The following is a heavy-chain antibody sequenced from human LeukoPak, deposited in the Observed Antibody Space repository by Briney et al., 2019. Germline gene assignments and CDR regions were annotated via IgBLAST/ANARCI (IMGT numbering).Heavy chain of an antibody. CDR1: GYTFTTYD. J-gene: IGHJ4*02. CDR2: MNPNSGNT. V-gene: IGHV1-8*01. Sequence: ASVKDSCKASGYTFTTYDNHWVRQATGQGLEWMGWMNPNSGNTGYAQKFQGRVTMTRNTSISAACMDLSSLRSEDTAVYYCATTKPNWGAFDYWGQGTLVTVSS. D-gene: IGHD7-27*01. CDR3: ATTKPNWGAFDY.